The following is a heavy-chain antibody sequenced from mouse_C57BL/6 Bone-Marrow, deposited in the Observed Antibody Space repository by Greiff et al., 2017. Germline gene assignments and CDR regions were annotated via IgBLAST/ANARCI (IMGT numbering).Heavy chain of an antibody. V-gene: IGHV5-6*01. Sequence: EVKLVESGGDLVKPGGSLKLSCAASGFTFSSYGMSWVRQTPDKRLEWVATISSGGSYTYYPDSVKGRFTISRDNAKNTLYLQLSRLKSEDTAMYYCAKQPYYYGSSYEFAYWGQGTLVTVSA. CDR1: GFTFSSYG. J-gene: IGHJ3*01. CDR2: ISSGGSYT. D-gene: IGHD1-1*01. CDR3: AKQPYYYGSSYEFAY.